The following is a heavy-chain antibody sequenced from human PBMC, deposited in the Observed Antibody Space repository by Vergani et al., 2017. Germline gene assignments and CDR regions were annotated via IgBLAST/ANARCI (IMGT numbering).Heavy chain of an antibody. CDR1: GFTFSYYY. Sequence: QVQLVESGGGVVKPGGSLRLSCAASGFTFSYYYMSWIRQAPGKVLEWVSYISSSGSTIYYADSVKGRFTISRDNAKNSLYLQMNSLRAEDTAVYYCARKHISNYYDSSGYYYMGYYYGMDVWGQGTTVTVSS. CDR2: ISSSGSTI. D-gene: IGHD3-22*01. CDR3: ARKHISNYYDSSGYYYMGYYYGMDV. V-gene: IGHV3-11*01. J-gene: IGHJ6*02.